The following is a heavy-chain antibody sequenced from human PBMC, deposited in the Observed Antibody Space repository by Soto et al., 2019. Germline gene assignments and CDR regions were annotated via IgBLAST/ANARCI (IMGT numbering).Heavy chain of an antibody. Sequence: EVQLLESGGGLVQPGGSLRLSCAASGFTFSSYAMSWVRQAPGKGLEWASAISGSGGSTYYADSVKGRFTISRDNSKNTLYLQMNSLRAEDTAVYYCAKVPPKGDSSGYYWENNDYWGQGTLVTVSS. CDR3: AKVPPKGDSSGYYWENNDY. CDR1: GFTFSSYA. J-gene: IGHJ4*02. CDR2: ISGSGGST. D-gene: IGHD3-22*01. V-gene: IGHV3-23*01.